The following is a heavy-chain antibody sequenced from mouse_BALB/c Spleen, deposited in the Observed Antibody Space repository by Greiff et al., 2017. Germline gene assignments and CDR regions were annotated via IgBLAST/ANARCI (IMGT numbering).Heavy chain of an antibody. V-gene: IGHV5-6*01. CDR3: AREGYDGFMDY. Sequence: EVQGVESGGDLVKPGGSLKLSCAASGFTFSSYGMSWVRQTPDKRLEWVATISSGGSYTYYPDSVKGRFTISRDNAKNTLYLQMSSLKSEDTAMYYCAREGYDGFMDYWGQGTSVTVSS. CDR2: ISSGGSYT. J-gene: IGHJ4*01. CDR1: GFTFSSYG. D-gene: IGHD2-14*01.